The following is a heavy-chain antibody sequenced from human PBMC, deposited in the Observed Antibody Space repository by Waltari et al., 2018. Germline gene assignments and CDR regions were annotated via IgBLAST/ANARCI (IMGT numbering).Heavy chain of an antibody. CDR2: IYYSGRT. CDR1: GGSISSGGYY. Sequence: QVQLQESGPGLVKPSQTLSLTCTVSGGSISSGGYYWSWIRQHPGKGLEWIGYIYYSGRTYYNPSLKILVTISVDTSKNQFSLKLSSVTAADTAVYYCARANYYYDSSGYPFDYWGQGTLVTVSS. D-gene: IGHD3-22*01. V-gene: IGHV4-31*01. J-gene: IGHJ4*02. CDR3: ARANYYYDSSGYPFDY.